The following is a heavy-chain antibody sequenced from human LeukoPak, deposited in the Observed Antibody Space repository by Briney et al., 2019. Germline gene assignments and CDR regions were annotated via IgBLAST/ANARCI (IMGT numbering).Heavy chain of an antibody. CDR1: GGTFSSYS. D-gene: IGHD2-2*02. V-gene: IGHV3-21*01. Sequence: SCKASGGTFSSYSMNWVRQAPGKGLEWVSSISSSSSYIYYADSVKGRFTISRDNAKNSLYLQMNSLRAEDTAVYYCARVAALYDPNDYWGQGTLVTVSS. CDR3: ARVAALYDPNDY. J-gene: IGHJ4*02. CDR2: ISSSSSYI.